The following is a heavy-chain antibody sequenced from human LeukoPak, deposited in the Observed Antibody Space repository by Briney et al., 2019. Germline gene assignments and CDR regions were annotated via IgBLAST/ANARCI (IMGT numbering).Heavy chain of an antibody. CDR1: GFTFSDYY. CDR2: ISSSSSYT. Sequence: PGGSLRLSCAASGFTFSDYYMSWIRQAPGKGLEWVSYISSSSSYTNYADSVKGRFTISRDNVKNSLYLQMNSLRAEDTAVYYCARHWGGIRAFDIWGQGTMVTVSS. V-gene: IGHV3-11*06. D-gene: IGHD7-27*01. J-gene: IGHJ3*02. CDR3: ARHWGGIRAFDI.